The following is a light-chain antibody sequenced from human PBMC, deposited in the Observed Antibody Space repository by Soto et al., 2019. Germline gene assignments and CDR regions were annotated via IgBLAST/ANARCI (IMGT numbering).Light chain of an antibody. CDR1: SSDVGGYNY. Sequence: QSVLTQPASVSGSPGQSITISCTGTSSDVGGYNYVSWCQQHPGKAPKLMIYDVSNRPSGVSNRFSGSKSGNTASLTISGLQAEDEADYYCSSYPSISTVLFGGGTKLTVL. CDR3: SSYPSISTVL. V-gene: IGLV2-14*03. CDR2: DVS. J-gene: IGLJ2*01.